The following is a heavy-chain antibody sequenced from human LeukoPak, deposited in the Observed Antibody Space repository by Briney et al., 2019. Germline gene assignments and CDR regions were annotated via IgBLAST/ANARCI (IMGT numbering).Heavy chain of an antibody. CDR3: ARVRYYDGSGLN. D-gene: IGHD3-10*01. V-gene: IGHV3-23*01. CDR1: GFTFSSYA. Sequence: GGSLRLSCVASGFTFSSYAMSWVRQAPGKGLEWVSGFSGSGGNTYYADSVKGRFTISRDNAKDSLYLQMNSLRAEDTAVYYCARVRYYDGSGLNWGQGTLVTVSS. J-gene: IGHJ4*02. CDR2: FSGSGGNT.